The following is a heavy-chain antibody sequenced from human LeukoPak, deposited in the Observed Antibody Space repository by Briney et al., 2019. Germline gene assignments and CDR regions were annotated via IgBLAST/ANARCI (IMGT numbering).Heavy chain of an antibody. CDR3: ARGRGSSSQYYFDY. J-gene: IGHJ4*02. V-gene: IGHV1-8*03. Sequence: GASVKVSCKASGYTFTSYDINWVRQATGQGLEWMGWMNPNSGNTGYAQKFQGRVTITRNTSIGTAYMELSSLRSEDTAVYYCARGRGSSSQYYFDYWGQGTLVTVSS. D-gene: IGHD1-26*01. CDR2: MNPNSGNT. CDR1: GYTFTSYD.